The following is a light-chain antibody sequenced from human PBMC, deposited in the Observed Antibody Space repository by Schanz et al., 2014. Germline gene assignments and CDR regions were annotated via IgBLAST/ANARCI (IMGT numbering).Light chain of an antibody. CDR2: DVS. Sequence: QSALTQPASVSGSPGQSITISCTGTTSDVGAYNYVSWYQHHPGKAPKLVIYDVSSRPSRVSNRFSGSKSGNTASLTISGLQAEDEADYYCSSYTTSSAPNWVFGGGTKLTVL. J-gene: IGLJ3*02. CDR3: SSYTTSSAPNWV. CDR1: TSDVGAYNY. V-gene: IGLV2-14*03.